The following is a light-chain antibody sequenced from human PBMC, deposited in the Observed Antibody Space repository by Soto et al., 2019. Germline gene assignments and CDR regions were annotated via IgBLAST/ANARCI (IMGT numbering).Light chain of an antibody. J-gene: IGKJ2*01. CDR2: GAS. CDR3: QQYNNWPPLYT. CDR1: QSVSSN. V-gene: IGKV3-15*01. Sequence: ETVMTLSPATLSVSPGERATLSCRASQSVSSNVAWYQQKPGQAPSLLIYGASTRATGIPARFSGSGSGTEFTLTISRLQSEDFAVYYCQQYNNWPPLYTFGQGTKLEIK.